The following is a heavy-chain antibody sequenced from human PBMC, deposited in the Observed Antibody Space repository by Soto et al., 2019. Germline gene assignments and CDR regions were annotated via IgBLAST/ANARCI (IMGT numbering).Heavy chain of an antibody. CDR1: GGSISSVGYY. J-gene: IGHJ5*02. CDR3: ARTLGDYINWFDP. D-gene: IGHD4-17*01. CDR2: IYYSGST. V-gene: IGHV4-31*03. Sequence: PSETLFLTCTVSGGSISSVGYYWIWIRQHPGKGLEWIGYIYYSGSTYYNPSLKSRVTTSVDTSKNQFSLKLSSVTAADTAVYYCARTLGDYINWFDPWGQGTLVTVSS.